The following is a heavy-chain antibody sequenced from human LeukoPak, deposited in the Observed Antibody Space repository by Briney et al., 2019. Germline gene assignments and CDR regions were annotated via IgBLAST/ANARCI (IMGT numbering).Heavy chain of an antibody. CDR2: INTNTGNP. Sequence: GASVTVSCKASGYTFTSYDMNWVRQAPGQGLEWMGWINTNTGNPTYAQGFTGRFVFSLDTSVSTAYLQISSLKAEDTAVYYCARDQRYCGGDCYDAFDIWGQGTMVTVSS. D-gene: IGHD2-21*02. CDR3: ARDQRYCGGDCYDAFDI. V-gene: IGHV7-4-1*02. CDR1: GYTFTSYD. J-gene: IGHJ3*02.